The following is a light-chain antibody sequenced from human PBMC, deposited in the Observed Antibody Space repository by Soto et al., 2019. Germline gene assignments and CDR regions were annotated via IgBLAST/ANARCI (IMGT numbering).Light chain of an antibody. J-gene: IGLJ1*01. V-gene: IGLV1-51*01. CDR2: DNY. CDR3: ATWDSSLSAGRV. CDR1: SSNIGNNY. Sequence: QAVLTQPPSVSAAPGQKVTISCSGSSSNIGNNYVSWYQQLPGTAPKLLIYDNYKRPSGIPDRFSGSKSGTSATLGITGLQTGDEGDYYCATWDSSLSAGRVFGSGTKLTVL.